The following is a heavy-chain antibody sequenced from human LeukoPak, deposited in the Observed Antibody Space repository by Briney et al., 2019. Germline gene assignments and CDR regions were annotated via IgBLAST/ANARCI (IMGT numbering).Heavy chain of an antibody. CDR1: GFTFASYA. J-gene: IGHJ6*02. CDR3: AKDLEVYGDQNDYYYGMDV. CDR2: ISGSGSST. D-gene: IGHD4-17*01. Sequence: GGSLRLSCAASGFTFASYAINWVRQAPGRGLEWVSAISGSGSSTYYADSVKGRFTISRDNSKDTLYLQMNSLRAEDTAVYYCAKDLEVYGDQNDYYYGMDVWGHGTTVTVSS. V-gene: IGHV3-23*01.